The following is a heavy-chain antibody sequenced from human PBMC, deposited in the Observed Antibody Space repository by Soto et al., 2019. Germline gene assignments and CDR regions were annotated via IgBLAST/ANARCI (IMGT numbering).Heavy chain of an antibody. J-gene: IGHJ3*02. CDR2: ISSSSSYI. D-gene: IGHD6-19*01. Sequence: PGGSLRISCAASGFTFSSYSMNWVRQAPGKGLEWVSSISSSSSYIYYADSVKGRFTISRDNAKNSLYLQMNSLRAEDTAVYYCARDPGSGWYDDAFDIWGQGTMVTVSS. CDR1: GFTFSSYS. CDR3: ARDPGSGWYDDAFDI. V-gene: IGHV3-21*01.